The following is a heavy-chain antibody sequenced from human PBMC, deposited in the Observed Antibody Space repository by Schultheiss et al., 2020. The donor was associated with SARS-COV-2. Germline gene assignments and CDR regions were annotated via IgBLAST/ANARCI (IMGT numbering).Heavy chain of an antibody. CDR2: IIPIFGTA. CDR1: GYTFTSYG. D-gene: IGHD3-16*01. Sequence: SVKVSCKASGYTFTSYGISWVRQAPGQGLEWMGGIIPIFGTANYAQKFQGRVTITADKSTSTAYMDLISLRPEDTAVYYCAREGVTGEGMDVWGQGTTVTVSS. V-gene: IGHV1-69*06. J-gene: IGHJ6*02. CDR3: AREGVTGEGMDV.